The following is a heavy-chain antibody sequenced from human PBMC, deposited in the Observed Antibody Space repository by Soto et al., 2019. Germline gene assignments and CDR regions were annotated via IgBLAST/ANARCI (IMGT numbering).Heavy chain of an antibody. CDR2: INSDGSSK. J-gene: IGHJ4*02. Sequence: EVQLVESGGGLVQPGGSLRVSCATSGFTFSSYWMHWVRQAPGNGLEWVSRINSDGSSKSYADSVKGRFTISRDNAKNTLYLQMNSRGAEDTAIYYCARRGAVAGLHYWGQGTLVTVSS. CDR1: GFTFSSYW. D-gene: IGHD6-19*01. V-gene: IGHV3-74*01. CDR3: ARRGAVAGLHY.